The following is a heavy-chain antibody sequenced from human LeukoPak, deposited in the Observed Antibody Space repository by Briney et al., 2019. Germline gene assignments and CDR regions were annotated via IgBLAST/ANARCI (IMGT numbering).Heavy chain of an antibody. Sequence: GESLKISCKGSGYSFTNYWIGWVRQMPGKGLEWMGIIYPGDSDTRYSPSFQGQVTISVDKSISTAYLQWSSLKASDTAMYYCARHAVRDGYNRHNDYWGQGTLVTVSS. CDR3: ARHAVRDGYNRHNDY. D-gene: IGHD5-24*01. CDR2: IYPGDSDT. CDR1: GYSFTNYW. J-gene: IGHJ4*02. V-gene: IGHV5-51*01.